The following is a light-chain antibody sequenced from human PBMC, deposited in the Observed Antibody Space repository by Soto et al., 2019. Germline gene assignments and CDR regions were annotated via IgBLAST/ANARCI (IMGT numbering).Light chain of an antibody. Sequence: DIVMTQSPLSLPVTPGEPASISCRSSQSLLHINGYNYFDWYLQKPGQSPQLLIYLGSNRASGVTDRFSGSGSGTDFTLKISRVEAEDVGVYYCMQVLQAPLTFGQGTKVEIK. CDR2: LGS. CDR1: QSLLHINGYNY. V-gene: IGKV2-28*01. J-gene: IGKJ1*01. CDR3: MQVLQAPLT.